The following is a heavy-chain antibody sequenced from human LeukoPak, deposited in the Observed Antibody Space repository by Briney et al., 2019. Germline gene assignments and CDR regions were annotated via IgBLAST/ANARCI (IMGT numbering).Heavy chain of an antibody. J-gene: IGHJ4*02. CDR1: GFTFSSYW. V-gene: IGHV3-74*01. CDR3: ASLNYGPDY. Sequence: GGSLRLSCAASGFTFSSYWMHWVRQAPGKGLVWVSRVDNDGRGTSYADSVKGRFTISRDNAKNRLYLQMNSLRAEDTAVYYCASLNYGPDYWGQGTLVTVSS. CDR2: VDNDGRGT. D-gene: IGHD3-16*01.